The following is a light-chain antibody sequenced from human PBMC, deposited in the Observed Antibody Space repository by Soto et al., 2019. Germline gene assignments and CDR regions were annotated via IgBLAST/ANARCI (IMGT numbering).Light chain of an antibody. J-gene: IGKJ5*01. CDR2: EVS. Sequence: DVVMTQTPLSLPVAPGQPASISCKSSQSRLHITGETFLFWYLQKPGQSPQLLIYEVSTRVSGVPARFSGSGSGTDFTLAISRLEPDDVGIYYCLQSTQLTPTFGQGTRLEIK. CDR3: LQSTQLTPT. CDR1: QSRLHITGETF. V-gene: IGKV2D-29*02.